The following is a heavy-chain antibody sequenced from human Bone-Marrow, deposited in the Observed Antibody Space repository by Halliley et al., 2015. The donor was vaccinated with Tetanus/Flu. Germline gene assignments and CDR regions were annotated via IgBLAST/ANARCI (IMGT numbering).Heavy chain of an antibody. V-gene: IGHV4-59*01. CDR2: IYDSGRF. D-gene: IGHD5-12*01. Sequence: IGNIYDSGRFNYTPSPKSRVSISVDTSENQFSLNLRSVTASDTAVYYCAREEGVDGYNLFASWGQGTLVTVSS. J-gene: IGHJ4*02. CDR3: AREEGVDGYNLFAS.